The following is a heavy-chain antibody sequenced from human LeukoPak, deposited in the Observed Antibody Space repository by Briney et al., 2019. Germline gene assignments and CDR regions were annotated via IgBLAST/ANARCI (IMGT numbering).Heavy chain of an antibody. V-gene: IGHV3-30-3*01. D-gene: IGHD3-10*01. CDR3: ARRGGLVLLWFGELYY. CDR2: ISYDGSNK. CDR1: GFTFSSYA. J-gene: IGHJ4*02. Sequence: PGGSLRLSCAASGFTFSSYAMHWVRQAPGKGLEWVAVISYDGSNKYYADSVKGRFTISRDNSKNTLYLQMNSPRAEDTAVYYCARRGGLVLLWFGELYYWGQGTLVTVSS.